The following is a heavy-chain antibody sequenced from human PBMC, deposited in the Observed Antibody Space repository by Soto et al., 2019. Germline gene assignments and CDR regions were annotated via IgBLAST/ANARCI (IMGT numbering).Heavy chain of an antibody. CDR3: ARGNYDFWSGYRYNWFDP. CDR1: GYTFTGYY. V-gene: IGHV1-2*04. Sequence: QVQLVQSGAEVKKPGASVKVSCKASGYTFTGYYMHWVRQAPGQGLEWMGWINPNSGGTNYAQKFQCWVTMTRDTSISTAYMELSRLRSDDTAVYYCARGNYDFWSGYRYNWFDPWGQGTLVTVSS. J-gene: IGHJ5*02. D-gene: IGHD3-3*01. CDR2: INPNSGGT.